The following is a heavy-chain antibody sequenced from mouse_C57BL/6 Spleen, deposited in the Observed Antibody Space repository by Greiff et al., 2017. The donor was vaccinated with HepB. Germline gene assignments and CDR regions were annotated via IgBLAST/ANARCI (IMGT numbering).Heavy chain of an antibody. CDR3: IPYYSNYSYYFDY. V-gene: IGHV14-1*01. D-gene: IGHD2-5*01. CDR2: IDPEDGDT. J-gene: IGHJ2*01. Sequence: VHVKQSGAELVRPGASVKLSCTASGFNIKDYYMHWVKQRPEQGLEWIGRIDPEDGDTEYAPKFQGKATMTADTSSNTAYLQLSSLTSEDTAVYYCIPYYSNYSYYFDYWGQGTTLTVSS. CDR1: GFNIKDYY.